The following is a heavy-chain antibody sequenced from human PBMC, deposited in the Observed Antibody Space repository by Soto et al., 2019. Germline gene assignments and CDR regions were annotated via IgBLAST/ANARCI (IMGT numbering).Heavy chain of an antibody. CDR2: INGDESTT. CDR1: GFTFSHHW. CDR3: ARDRGYNYGSAFDP. Sequence: VGSLRLSCAASGFTFSHHWMHWVRQSPGKGLVWVSRINGDESTTDYADSVQGRFTISRDNTKNTLFLQMNSLRDEDTAVYYCARDRGYNYGSAFDPWGQGTLVTVSS. J-gene: IGHJ5*02. V-gene: IGHV3-74*01. D-gene: IGHD5-18*01.